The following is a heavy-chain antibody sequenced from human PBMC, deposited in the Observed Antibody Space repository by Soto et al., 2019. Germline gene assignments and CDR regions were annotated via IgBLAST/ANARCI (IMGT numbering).Heavy chain of an antibody. D-gene: IGHD4-17*01. Sequence: PGGSLRLSCAASGFTFSSYGMHWFRQAPGKGLEWVAVISYDGSNKYYADSVKGRFTISRDNSKNTLYLQMNSLRAEDTAVYYCATDVGDFADYWGQGTLVTVSS. CDR2: ISYDGSNK. CDR3: ATDVGDFADY. V-gene: IGHV3-30*03. CDR1: GFTFSSYG. J-gene: IGHJ4*02.